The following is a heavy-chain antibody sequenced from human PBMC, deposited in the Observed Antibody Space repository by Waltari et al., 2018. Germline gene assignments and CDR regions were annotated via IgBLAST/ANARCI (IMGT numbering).Heavy chain of an antibody. J-gene: IGHJ1*01. CDR2: ISYDGTSK. CDR1: GFNNYA. Sequence: QVHLVESGGGVVQPGGSLRLSCAASGFNNYAMPWVRQAPGKGLEWVALISYDGTSKYYSGSVEGRFTISRDNSKNTLDLQMNSLGPEDTAVYYCVRDRCTSATCRLLSEYFQQWGQGTLVTVSS. CDR3: VRDRCTSATCRLLSEYFQQ. V-gene: IGHV3-30*04. D-gene: IGHD2-2*01.